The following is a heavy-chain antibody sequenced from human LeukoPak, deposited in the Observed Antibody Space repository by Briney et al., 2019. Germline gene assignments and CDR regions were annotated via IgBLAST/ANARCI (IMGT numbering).Heavy chain of an antibody. Sequence: GGSLRLSCAASGFTFSSYGMHWVRQAPGKGLEWVAVISYDGSNKYYADSVKGRFTISRDNSKNTLYLQMNSLRAEDTAVYYCAKDPRYSGGPRLYGMDVWGQGTTVTVSS. CDR1: GFTFSSYG. J-gene: IGHJ6*02. V-gene: IGHV3-30*18. CDR3: AKDPRYSGGPRLYGMDV. D-gene: IGHD6-19*01. CDR2: ISYDGSNK.